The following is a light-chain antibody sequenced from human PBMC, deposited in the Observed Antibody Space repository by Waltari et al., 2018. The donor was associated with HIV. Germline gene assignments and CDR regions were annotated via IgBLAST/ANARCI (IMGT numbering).Light chain of an antibody. CDR2: DNK. CDR3: GTWDSGLSVVV. V-gene: IGLV1-51*01. Sequence: QSVLTQPPSASAAPGQTVTITCTGTSSNLGNNYLTWYQHLPGTAPQLLIYDNKKRPSGVPDRFSASKSGTSATLDITGLQTGDEADYYCGTWDSGLSVVVFGEGTKLTVL. CDR1: SSNLGNNY. J-gene: IGLJ2*01.